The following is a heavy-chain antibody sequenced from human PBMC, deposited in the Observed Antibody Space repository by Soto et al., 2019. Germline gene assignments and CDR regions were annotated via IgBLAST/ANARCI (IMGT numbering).Heavy chain of an antibody. CDR2: IYHSGST. D-gene: IGHD3-10*01. CDR3: ARGYSRTGAYYYGSGSYPPPSYYYYGMDV. CDR1: GGSISSGGYS. J-gene: IGHJ6*02. V-gene: IGHV4-30-2*01. Sequence: PSETLSLTCAVSGGSISSGGYSWIWIRQPPGKGLEWIGYIYHSGSTYYNPSLKSRVTISVDRSKNQFSLKLSSVTAADTAVYYCARGYSRTGAYYYGSGSYPPPSYYYYGMDVWGQGTTVTVSS.